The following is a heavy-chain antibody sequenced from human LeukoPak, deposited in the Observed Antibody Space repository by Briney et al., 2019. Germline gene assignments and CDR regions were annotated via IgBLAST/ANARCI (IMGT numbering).Heavy chain of an antibody. Sequence: GGSLRLSCAASGFTFSSYSMNWVRRAPGKGLEWVSSISSSSSYIYYADSVKGRFTISRDNAKNSLYLQMNSLRAEDTAVYYCARELSGYDLDAFDIWGQGTMVTVSS. CDR2: ISSSSSYI. CDR3: ARELSGYDLDAFDI. J-gene: IGHJ3*02. CDR1: GFTFSSYS. V-gene: IGHV3-21*01. D-gene: IGHD5-12*01.